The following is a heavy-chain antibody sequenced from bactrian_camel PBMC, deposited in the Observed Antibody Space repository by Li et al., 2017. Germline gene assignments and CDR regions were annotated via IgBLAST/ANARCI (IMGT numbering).Heavy chain of an antibody. D-gene: IGHD1*01. CDR2: INSDGWT. CDR3: AARRLKGSGMARSSPDAYGI. V-gene: IGHV3S63*01. J-gene: IGHJ4*01. Sequence: HVQLVESGGGSVQAGASLLLSCAASGYTERKQYSSYYRSTYSSSCMGWVRQAPGKEREGVASINSDGWTAYGDSVKGRFTISRDNAKYTVYLRMNVLKPEDTAMYYCAARRLKGSGMARSSPDAYGIWGQGTQVTVS. CDR1: GYTERKQYSSYYRSTYSSSC.